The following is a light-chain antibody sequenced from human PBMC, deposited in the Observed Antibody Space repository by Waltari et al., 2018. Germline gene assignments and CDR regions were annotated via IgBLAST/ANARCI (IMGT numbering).Light chain of an antibody. V-gene: IGKV4-1*01. CDR1: QSVLSRSNSLNY. CDR3: QQYYTTPHT. CDR2: WAS. J-gene: IGKJ3*01. Sequence: DIVMTQSPDSLAVSLGETATINCKSSQSVLSRSNSLNYFGWYQQKGRQPPKFPIFWASNREFGVPERFRGQGAWTDFTLTISSLQAEDVAVYYCQQYYTTPHTFGPGTQVDVK.